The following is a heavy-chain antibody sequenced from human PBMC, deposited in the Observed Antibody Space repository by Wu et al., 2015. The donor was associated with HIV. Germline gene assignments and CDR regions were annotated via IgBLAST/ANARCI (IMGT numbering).Heavy chain of an antibody. D-gene: IGHD2-2*01. CDR1: GGTFSSYA. V-gene: IGHV1-69*05. CDR3: ARSYCSSTSCPVNRWFDP. CDR2: IIPIFGTA. J-gene: IGHJ5*02. Sequence: QVQLVQSGAEVKKPGSSVKVSCKASGGTFSSYAISWVRQAPGQGLEWMGGIIPIFGTANYAQKFQGRVTITTDESTSTAYMELSSLRSEDTAVYYCARSYCSSTSCPVNRWFDPVGPGNPGHRLL.